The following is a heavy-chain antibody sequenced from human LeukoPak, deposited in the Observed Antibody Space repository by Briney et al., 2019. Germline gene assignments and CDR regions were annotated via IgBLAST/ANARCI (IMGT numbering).Heavy chain of an antibody. CDR2: LYHSGST. D-gene: IGHD3-22*01. V-gene: IGHV4-39*01. Sequence: SETLSLTCTVSGGSISSSNYYWGWIRQPPGKGLEWIATLYHSGSTYYNPSLKSRVTISVDTSKNQFSLKLSSVTAADTAVYYCARGRYYYDSGGYQSPYYYMDVWGKGTTVTVSS. CDR1: GGSISSSNYY. J-gene: IGHJ6*03. CDR3: ARGRYYYDSGGYQSPYYYMDV.